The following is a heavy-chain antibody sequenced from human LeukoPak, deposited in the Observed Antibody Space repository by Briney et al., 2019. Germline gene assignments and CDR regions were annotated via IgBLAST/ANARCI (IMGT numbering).Heavy chain of an antibody. J-gene: IGHJ4*02. Sequence: GGSLRLSCAASGFTFSSYAMHWVRQAPGKGLEWVAAISYDGSNKYYADSVKGRFTISRDNSKNTLYLQMNSLRAEDTAVYYCARGTIYGSGSYTGYYFDYWGQGTLVTVSS. CDR3: ARGTIYGSGSYTGYYFDY. V-gene: IGHV3-30*04. CDR2: ISYDGSNK. D-gene: IGHD3-10*01. CDR1: GFTFSSYA.